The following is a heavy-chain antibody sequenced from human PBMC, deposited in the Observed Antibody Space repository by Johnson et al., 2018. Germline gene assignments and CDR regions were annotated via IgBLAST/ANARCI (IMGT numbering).Heavy chain of an antibody. CDR3: ARVSGYYTGYFDA. J-gene: IGHJ4*02. D-gene: IGHD3-3*01. V-gene: IGHV3-23*04. CDR1: GFTFSSFA. CDR2: ISSGGGGT. Sequence: VQLVQSGGGLVQPGGSLRLSCEASGFTFSSFAMSWVRQTPGKGLQWVSSISSGGGGTYYADSVKVRFVISRDNSKNTLYLQMNSLRAKDTAVYFCARVSGYYTGYFDAWGLGTLVAVSA.